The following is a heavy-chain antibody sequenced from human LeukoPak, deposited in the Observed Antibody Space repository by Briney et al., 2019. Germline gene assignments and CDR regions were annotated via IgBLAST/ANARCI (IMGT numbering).Heavy chain of an antibody. J-gene: IGHJ3*02. D-gene: IGHD2-2*01. Sequence: GGTLRLSCAASGFTFSSYGMSWVRQAPGKGLEWVSAISGSGGSTYYADSVKGRFTISRDNSKNTLYLQMNSLRAEDTAVYYCAKESLPAARVRDAFDIWGQGTMVTVSS. CDR2: ISGSGGST. CDR3: AKESLPAARVRDAFDI. CDR1: GFTFSSYG. V-gene: IGHV3-23*01.